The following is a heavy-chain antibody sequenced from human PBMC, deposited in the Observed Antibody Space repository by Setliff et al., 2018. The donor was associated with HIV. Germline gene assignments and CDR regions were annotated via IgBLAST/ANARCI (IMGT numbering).Heavy chain of an antibody. V-gene: IGHV3-21*01. CDR3: ARGVATNLDP. CDR2: INGDSTFI. D-gene: IGHD5-12*01. CDR1: GFTFTFSTYT. J-gene: IGHJ5*02. Sequence: PGGSLRLSCAASGFTFTFSTYTMNWVRQAPGKGLEWVSSINGDSTFIYYADSVKGRFTISRDNAKNSLYLQMNGLRAEDTAVYYCARGVATNLDPWGQGSLVTVSS.